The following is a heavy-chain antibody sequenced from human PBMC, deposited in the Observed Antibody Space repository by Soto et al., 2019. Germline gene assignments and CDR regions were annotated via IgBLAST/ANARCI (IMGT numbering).Heavy chain of an antibody. D-gene: IGHD1-1*01. CDR2: IYYSEST. Sequence: SSETLSLTCTVSGGSISSYYWSWIRQPPGKGLEWIGYIYYSESTNYNPSLKSRVTISVDTSKNQFSLKLSSVTAADTAVYYCARRYGYSFDYWGQGTLVTVSS. V-gene: IGHV4-59*08. CDR3: ARRYGYSFDY. J-gene: IGHJ4*02. CDR1: GGSISSYY.